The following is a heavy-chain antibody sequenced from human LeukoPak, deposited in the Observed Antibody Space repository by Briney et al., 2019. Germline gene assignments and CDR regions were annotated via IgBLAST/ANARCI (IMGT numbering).Heavy chain of an antibody. V-gene: IGHV3-21*01. CDR2: ISSSSSYI. CDR1: GFTFSSYS. J-gene: IGHJ4*02. Sequence: GGSLRLSCAASGFTFSSYSMNWVRQAPGKGLEWVSFISSSSSYIYYADSVKGRFTISRDNAKNSLYLQMNSLRAEDTAVYYCARGKYYYDSSDSPTYWGQGTLVTVSS. D-gene: IGHD3-22*01. CDR3: ARGKYYYDSSDSPTY.